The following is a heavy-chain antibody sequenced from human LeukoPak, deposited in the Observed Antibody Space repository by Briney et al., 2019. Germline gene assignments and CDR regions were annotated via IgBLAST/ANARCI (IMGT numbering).Heavy chain of an antibody. D-gene: IGHD3-16*01. CDR3: AKLRKGDFYDY. Sequence: PGGSLRLSCAASGFTFSSYWMHWVRQAPGKGLVWVSRINSDGSSTSYADSVKGRLTIPRDNAKNTLYLQMNSLRAEDTAVYYCAKLRKGDFYDYWGQGTLVTVSS. V-gene: IGHV3-74*01. CDR1: GFTFSSYW. J-gene: IGHJ4*02. CDR2: INSDGSST.